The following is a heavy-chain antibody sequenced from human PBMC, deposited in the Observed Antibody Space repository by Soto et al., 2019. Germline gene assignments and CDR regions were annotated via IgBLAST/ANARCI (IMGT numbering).Heavy chain of an antibody. Sequence: QVQLVQSGAEVKKPGSSVKVSCKASGGTFSSYAISWVRQAPGQGLEWMGGIIPIFSTANYAQKFQGRVTITADESTSTAYMELSSLRSEDTAVYYCARGYSSGWYNWFDPWGQGTLVTVSS. CDR3: ARGYSSGWYNWFDP. J-gene: IGHJ5*02. D-gene: IGHD6-19*01. V-gene: IGHV1-69*01. CDR1: GGTFSSYA. CDR2: IIPIFSTA.